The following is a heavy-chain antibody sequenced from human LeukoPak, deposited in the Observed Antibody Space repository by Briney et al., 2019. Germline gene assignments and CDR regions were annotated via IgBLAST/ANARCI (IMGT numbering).Heavy chain of an antibody. J-gene: IGHJ1*01. CDR2: ISSSSSYI. CDR3: ARESGSYSESYFQH. Sequence: PGGSLRLSCAASGFTFSSYSMNWVRQAPGKGLEWVSSISSSSSYIHYADSVKGRFTISRDNAKNSLYLQMNSLRAEDTAVYYCARESGSYSESYFQHWGQGTLVTVSS. V-gene: IGHV3-21*01. CDR1: GFTFSSYS. D-gene: IGHD1-26*01.